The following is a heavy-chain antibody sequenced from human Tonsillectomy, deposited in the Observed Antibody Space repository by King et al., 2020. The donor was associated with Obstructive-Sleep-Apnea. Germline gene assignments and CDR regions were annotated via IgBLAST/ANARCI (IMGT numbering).Heavy chain of an antibody. J-gene: IGHJ4*02. Sequence: LQLQESGPGLVKPSETLSLTCTVSGGSISSTDYYWGWIRQPPGKGLNWIGSISYGGSTYYNPSLKSRVTISIDTSKNQFSLTLSSVTAADPAVYYCAGEGMMLGPTNGLSYWGQGTLVTVSS. CDR1: GGSISSTDYY. CDR2: ISYGGST. D-gene: IGHD1-26*01. CDR3: AGEGMMLGPTNGLSY. V-gene: IGHV4-39*07.